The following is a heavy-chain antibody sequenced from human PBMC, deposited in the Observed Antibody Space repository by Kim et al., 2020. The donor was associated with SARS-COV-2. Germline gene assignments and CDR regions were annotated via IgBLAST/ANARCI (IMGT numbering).Heavy chain of an antibody. J-gene: IGHJ4*02. D-gene: IGHD3-9*01. Sequence: KFPGRVTMTRDTSTSTVYMELSSLRAEDTAVYYCAREEVRYFDWLPTFDYWGQETLVTVSS. CDR3: AREEVRYFDWLPTFDY. V-gene: IGHV1-46*01.